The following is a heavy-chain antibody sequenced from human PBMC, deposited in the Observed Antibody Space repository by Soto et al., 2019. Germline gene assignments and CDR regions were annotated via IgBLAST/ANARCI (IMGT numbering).Heavy chain of an antibody. CDR2: INAGNGNT. Sequence: ASVKVSCKASGYTFTSYAMHWVRQAPGQRLEWMGWINAGNGNTKYSQKFQGRVTITRDTSASTAYMELSSLRSEDTAVYYCARRVSSTSFYYYGMDIWGQGTTVTVSS. CDR3: ARRVSSTSFYYYGMDI. D-gene: IGHD2-2*01. V-gene: IGHV1-3*01. J-gene: IGHJ6*02. CDR1: GYTFTSYA.